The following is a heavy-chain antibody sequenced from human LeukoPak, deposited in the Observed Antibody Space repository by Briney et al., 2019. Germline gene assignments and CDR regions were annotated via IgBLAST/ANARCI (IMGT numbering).Heavy chain of an antibody. V-gene: IGHV4-59*01. D-gene: IGHD1-26*01. CDR3: ARRVGATLGGAFDI. CDR2: ITSSGST. J-gene: IGHJ3*02. Sequence: SETLSLTCTVSGGSLTSYYWSWVRQPPGKGLECIVYITSSGSTNYNPSLKSRVTISVDTSKNQFPLKLSSVTAADTAVYYCARRVGATLGGAFDIWRQRTVLTVSS. CDR1: GGSLTSYY.